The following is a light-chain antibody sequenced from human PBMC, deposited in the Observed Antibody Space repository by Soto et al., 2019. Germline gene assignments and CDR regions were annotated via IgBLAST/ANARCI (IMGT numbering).Light chain of an antibody. CDR2: AAS. J-gene: IGKJ4*01. Sequence: AIRMTQSPSSFSASTGDRVTITCRASQGISSYLAWYQQKPGKAPKLLIYAASTLQSGVPSRFSGSRSGTDFTLTISCLQSEDFATYYCQQYYSGLTFGGGTKVEIK. CDR3: QQYYSGLT. V-gene: IGKV1-8*01. CDR1: QGISSY.